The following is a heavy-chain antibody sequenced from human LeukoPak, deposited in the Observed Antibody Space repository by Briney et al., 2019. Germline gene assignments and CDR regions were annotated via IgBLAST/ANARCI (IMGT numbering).Heavy chain of an antibody. V-gene: IGHV1-46*01. CDR2: INPSGGST. CDR3: SRDLGNNWFDP. Sequence: ASVKVSCKASGYTFTSYYMHWVRQAPGQGLEWMGIINPSGGSTSYAQKFQGRVTMTRDTSTSTVYMELSSLRSEDTAVYYCSRDLGNNWFDPWGQGTLVTVSS. CDR1: GYTFTSYY. J-gene: IGHJ5*02. D-gene: IGHD3-16*01.